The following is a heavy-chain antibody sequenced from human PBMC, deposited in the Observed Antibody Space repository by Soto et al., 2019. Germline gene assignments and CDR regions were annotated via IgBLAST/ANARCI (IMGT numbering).Heavy chain of an antibody. CDR2: ISYPGTDK. CDR1: GFTFSRFG. Sequence: GGSLRLSCAASGFTFSRFGMHWVRQAPGKGLEWVAAISYPGTDKYYTDSVKGRFTVSRDNFKNTLYLQMDSLRTEDTALYYCARPRSSSDYYFYYGMDVWGQGTTVTVSS. J-gene: IGHJ6*02. D-gene: IGHD6-6*01. CDR3: ARPRSSSDYYFYYGMDV. V-gene: IGHV3-30*03.